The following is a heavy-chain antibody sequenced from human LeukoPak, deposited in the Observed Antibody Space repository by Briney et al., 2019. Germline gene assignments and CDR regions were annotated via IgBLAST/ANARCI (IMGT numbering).Heavy chain of an antibody. V-gene: IGHV3-23*01. D-gene: IGHD2-8*01. Sequence: PGGSLRLVCAASGFIFSSYAMSWVRQAPGKGLEWVSTISGSGGSTYYADSVKGRFTISRDNSKNTVYLQMNSLRAEDTAVYYCAKDRSCINEICHGYFDNLVQGTLVSVSS. CDR3: AKDRSCINEICHGYFDN. J-gene: IGHJ4*02. CDR2: ISGSGGST. CDR1: GFIFSSYA.